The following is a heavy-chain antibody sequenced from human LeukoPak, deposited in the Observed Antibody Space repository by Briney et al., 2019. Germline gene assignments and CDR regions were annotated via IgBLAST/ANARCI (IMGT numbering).Heavy chain of an antibody. CDR2: IRNDGSNK. V-gene: IGHV3-30*02. CDR3: AKDFRRAAAGTSLYPFDY. J-gene: IGHJ4*02. Sequence: PGGSLRLSCAASELTFSYYGMHWVRQAPGKGLEWVAFIRNDGSNKYYADSVKGRFTISRDNSKNTLYLQMNSLRAEDTAVYYCAKDFRRAAAGTSLYPFDYWGQGTLVTVSS. D-gene: IGHD6-13*01. CDR1: ELTFSYYG.